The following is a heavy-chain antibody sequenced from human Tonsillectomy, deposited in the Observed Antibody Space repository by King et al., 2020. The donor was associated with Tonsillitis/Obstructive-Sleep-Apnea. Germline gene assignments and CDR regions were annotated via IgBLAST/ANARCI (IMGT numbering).Heavy chain of an antibody. Sequence: VQLVQSGAEVKKPGASVKVSCKASGDTFTTYYMHWVRQAPGQGLEWMGIINTSGGSTRYAQKFQGRVTMTRDTSTSTVYMELSSLTSEDTAVYYCARDPSPLDYWGQGTLVTVSS. CDR3: ARDPSPLDY. CDR1: GDTFTTYY. CDR2: INTSGGST. V-gene: IGHV1-46*01. J-gene: IGHJ4*02.